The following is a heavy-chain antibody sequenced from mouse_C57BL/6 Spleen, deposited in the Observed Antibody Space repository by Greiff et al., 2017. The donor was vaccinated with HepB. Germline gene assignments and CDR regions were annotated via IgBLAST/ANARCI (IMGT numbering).Heavy chain of an antibody. J-gene: IGHJ4*01. Sequence: QVQLQQSGPELVKPGASVKISCKASGYAFSSSWMNWVKQRPGKGLEWIGRIYPGDGDTNYNGKFKGKATLTADKSSSTAYMQLSSLTSEDSAVYFCARSPYIAMGDRGQGTSVTASS. CDR1: GYAFSSSW. CDR3: ARSPYIAMGD. V-gene: IGHV1-82*01. D-gene: IGHD1-3*01. CDR2: IYPGDGDT.